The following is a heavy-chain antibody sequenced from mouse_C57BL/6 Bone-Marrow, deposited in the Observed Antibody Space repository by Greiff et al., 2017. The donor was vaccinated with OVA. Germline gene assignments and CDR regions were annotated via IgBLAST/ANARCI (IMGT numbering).Heavy chain of an antibody. Sequence: VQLQQSGPELVKPGASVKISCKASGYAFSSSWMNWVKQRPGKGLEWIGRIYPGDGDTNYNGKFKGKATLTADTSSSTAYMQLRSLTSEDSAVYFCAREAGGYDGYFFAYWGQGTLVTVSA. D-gene: IGHD2-3*01. J-gene: IGHJ3*01. V-gene: IGHV1-82*01. CDR3: AREAGGYDGYFFAY. CDR2: IYPGDGDT. CDR1: GYAFSSSW.